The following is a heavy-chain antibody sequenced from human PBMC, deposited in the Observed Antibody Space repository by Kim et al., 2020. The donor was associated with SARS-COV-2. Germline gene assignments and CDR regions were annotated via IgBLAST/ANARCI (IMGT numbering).Heavy chain of an antibody. Sequence: GGSLRLSCAASGFTFGDYAMHWVRQAPGKGLEWVSGISWNSGSIGYADSVKGRFTISRDNAKNSLYLQTNSLRAEDTALYYCAKEGVGATHFDYWGQGTLVTVSS. CDR2: ISWNSGSI. J-gene: IGHJ4*02. V-gene: IGHV3-9*01. CDR3: AKEGVGATHFDY. D-gene: IGHD1-26*01. CDR1: GFTFGDYA.